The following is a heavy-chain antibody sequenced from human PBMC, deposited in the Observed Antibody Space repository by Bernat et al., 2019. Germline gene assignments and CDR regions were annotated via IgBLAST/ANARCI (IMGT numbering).Heavy chain of an antibody. D-gene: IGHD2-15*01. V-gene: IGHV1-69*02. CDR3: ARTPGYCSGGSCYSLFDY. J-gene: IGHJ4*02. Sequence: QVQLVQSGAEVKKPGSSVKVSCKASGGTFSSYTISWVRQAPGQGLEWMGRIIPILGIANYAQKFQGRVTITADKSTSTAYMELSSLRSEDTAVYYCARTPGYCSGGSCYSLFDYWGQGTLVTVSS. CDR1: GGTFSSYT. CDR2: IIPILGIA.